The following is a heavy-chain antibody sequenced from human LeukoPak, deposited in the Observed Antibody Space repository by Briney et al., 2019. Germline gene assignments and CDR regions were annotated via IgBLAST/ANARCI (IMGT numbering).Heavy chain of an antibody. V-gene: IGHV3-21*01. CDR3: ARLMVEAVAGPYYYYYMDV. CDR1: GFTFSSYW. Sequence: PGGSLRLSCAASGFTFSSYWMHWVRQAPGKGLEWVSSIISSNYIYYADSVKGRFTISRDNAKNSLYLQMNSLRAEDTAVYYCARLMVEAVAGPYYYYYMDVWGKGTTVTVSS. CDR2: IISSNYI. D-gene: IGHD6-19*01. J-gene: IGHJ6*03.